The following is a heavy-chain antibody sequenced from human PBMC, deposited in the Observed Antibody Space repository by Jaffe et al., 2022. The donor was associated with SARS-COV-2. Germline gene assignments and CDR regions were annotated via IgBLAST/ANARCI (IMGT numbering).Heavy chain of an antibody. D-gene: IGHD5-18*01. CDR3: ARDSFVDTAMVSRLGAFDI. CDR1: GDSVSSNSAA. J-gene: IGHJ3*02. V-gene: IGHV6-1*01. Sequence: QVQLQQSGPGLVKPSQTLSLTCAISGDSVSSNSAAWNWIRQSPSRGLEWLGRTYYRSKWYNDYAVSVKSRITINPDTSKNQFSLQLNSVTPEDTAVYYCARDSFVDTAMVSRLGAFDIWGQGTMVTVSS. CDR2: TYYRSKWYN.